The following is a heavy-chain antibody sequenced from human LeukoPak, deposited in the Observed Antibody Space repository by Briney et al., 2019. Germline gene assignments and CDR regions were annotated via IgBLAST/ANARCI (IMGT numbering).Heavy chain of an antibody. CDR3: ARGGLGSAFDN. J-gene: IGHJ4*02. V-gene: IGHV3-23*01. D-gene: IGHD6-19*01. Sequence: GGSLRLSCAASGFTFSSYAMSWVRQAPGKGLEWVSVISGSGGSTYYADSVKGRFTISRDNSKNTLYLQINSLRTDDTAVFYCARGGLGSAFDNWGQGTLVTVSS. CDR2: ISGSGGST. CDR1: GFTFSSYA.